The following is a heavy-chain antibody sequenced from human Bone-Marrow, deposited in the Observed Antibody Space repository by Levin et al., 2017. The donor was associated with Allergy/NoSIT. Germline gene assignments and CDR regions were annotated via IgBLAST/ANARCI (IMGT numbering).Heavy chain of an antibody. CDR1: EFTFSNYW. V-gene: IGHV3-7*01. J-gene: IGHJ3*02. CDR3: ARGASGACDI. Sequence: GESLKISCAASEFTFSNYWMNWFRQAPGKGLQWVANLKQDGSVKNYADSVKGRFTISRDNTKNSLYLQMNSLRADDTAVYYCARGASGACDIWGQGTMVTVSS. CDR2: LKQDGSVK.